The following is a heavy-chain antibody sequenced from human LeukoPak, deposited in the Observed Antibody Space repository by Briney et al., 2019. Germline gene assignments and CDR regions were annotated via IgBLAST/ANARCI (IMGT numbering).Heavy chain of an antibody. CDR1: GFTVSGTH. J-gene: IGHJ5*01. Sequence: GGSLRLSCAASGFTVSGTHMSWVRQAPGKGLEWVSAMYTGGTTYYADSVTGRFTVSRDTSRNTLFLHMDSLRAEDTAVCYCAKDEVTSGGGLASWGQGTLVIVSS. V-gene: IGHV3-53*01. CDR3: AKDEVTSGGGLAS. D-gene: IGHD2-21*02. CDR2: MYTGGTT.